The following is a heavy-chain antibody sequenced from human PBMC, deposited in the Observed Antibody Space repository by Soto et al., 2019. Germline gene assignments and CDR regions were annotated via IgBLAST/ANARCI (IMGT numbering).Heavy chain of an antibody. CDR3: ARTLHYYELEYYFDY. CDR2: IIPIFGTA. V-gene: IGHV1-69*01. J-gene: IGHJ4*02. CDR1: GGTFSSYA. D-gene: IGHD3-22*01. Sequence: QVQLVQSGAEVKKPGSSVKVSCKASGGTFSSYAISWVRQAPGQGLEWMGGIIPIFGTANYAQKFQGRVTITADESTSTAYMELSSLRSEDTAVYXCARTLHYYELEYYFDYWGQGTLVTVSS.